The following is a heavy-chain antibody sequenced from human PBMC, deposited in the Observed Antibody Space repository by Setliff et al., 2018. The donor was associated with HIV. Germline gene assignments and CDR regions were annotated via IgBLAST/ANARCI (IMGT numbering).Heavy chain of an antibody. CDR3: ARRNTMVRGIIIDPYDAFDM. CDR2: VYYTGNT. CDR1: GGSISGYY. Sequence: SETLSLTCTVSGGSISGYYWGWIRQPPGKGLEWVGTVYYTGNTFYNPSLRNRVTISVDTSKNYLSLKVTSVSAADAAVYYCARRNTMVRGIIIDPYDAFDMWGQGTVVTVSS. D-gene: IGHD3-10*01. V-gene: IGHV4-39*02. J-gene: IGHJ3*02.